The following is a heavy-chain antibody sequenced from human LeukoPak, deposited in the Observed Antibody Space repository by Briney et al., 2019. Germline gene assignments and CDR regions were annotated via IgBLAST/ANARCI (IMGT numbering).Heavy chain of an antibody. CDR2: RHDSGST. CDR3: ARSPGYSYGVSTYWYFDL. CDR1: GGSISSSSYY. J-gene: IGHJ2*01. D-gene: IGHD5-18*01. Sequence: SETLSLTCTVSGGSISSSSYYWGWIRQSPGKGLEWIGYRHDSGSTNHNPSLTSRVTISLDTSKNQFSLELSSVTAADTALYYCARSPGYSYGVSTYWYFDLWGRGTLVTVSS. V-gene: IGHV4-61*05.